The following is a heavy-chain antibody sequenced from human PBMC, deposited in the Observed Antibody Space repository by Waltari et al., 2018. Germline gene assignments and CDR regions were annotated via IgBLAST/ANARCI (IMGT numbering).Heavy chain of an antibody. J-gene: IGHJ4*02. CDR3: ASHPEGDEWGFDY. Sequence: CKASGYTFTSYAMHWVRQAPGQRLEWMGWINAGNGNTKYSQKFQGRVTITRDTSASTAYMELSSLRSEDTAVYYCASHPEGDEWGFDYWGQGTLVTVSS. D-gene: IGHD1-26*01. CDR1: GYTFTSYA. CDR2: INAGNGNT. V-gene: IGHV1-3*01.